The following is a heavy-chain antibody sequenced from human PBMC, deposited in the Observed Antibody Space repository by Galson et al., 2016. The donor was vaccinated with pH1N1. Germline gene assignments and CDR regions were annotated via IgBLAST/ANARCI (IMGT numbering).Heavy chain of an antibody. CDR1: GYSFSSYW. Sequence: QSGAEVKKPGESLKISCEASGYSFSSYWIAWVRQMPGKGLEWMGLFYPGGGFEGRYSPSFHGRGTISADKSINTAYLEWNILKASDTAIYYCARVAPHGFDVWGQGTMVTVSS. CDR3: ARVAPHGFDV. CDR2: FYPGGGFEG. V-gene: IGHV5-51*03. J-gene: IGHJ3*01.